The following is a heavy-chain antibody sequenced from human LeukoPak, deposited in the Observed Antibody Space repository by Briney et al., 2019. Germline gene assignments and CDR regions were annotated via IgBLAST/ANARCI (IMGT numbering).Heavy chain of an antibody. CDR1: GGSISSSSYY. J-gene: IGHJ4*02. V-gene: IGHV4-39*01. CDR2: IYYSGST. CDR3: ARHELSGRWLLDC. Sequence: SETLSLTCTVSGGSISSSSYYWGWIRQPPGKGLEWIGSIYYSGSTYYNPSLKSRVTISVDTSKNQFSLKLSSVTAADTAVYYCARHELSGRWLLDCWGQGTLVTVSS. D-gene: IGHD5-24*01.